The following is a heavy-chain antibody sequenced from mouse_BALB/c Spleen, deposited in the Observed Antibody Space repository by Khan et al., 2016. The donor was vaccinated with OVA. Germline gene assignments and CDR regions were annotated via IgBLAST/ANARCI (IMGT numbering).Heavy chain of an antibody. Sequence: VRLKESGPGLVKPSQSLSLTCTVTGYSITSGYAWNWIRQFPGNKLEWMGYISYSGVTSYTPSLKSRISITRDTSKNQFFLQLTSVTTEDTATYYCARGNYYGYYFDYWGQGTTLTVSS. CDR2: ISYSGVT. J-gene: IGHJ2*01. V-gene: IGHV3-2*02. CDR3: ARGNYYGYYFDY. D-gene: IGHD1-1*01. CDR1: GYSITSGYA.